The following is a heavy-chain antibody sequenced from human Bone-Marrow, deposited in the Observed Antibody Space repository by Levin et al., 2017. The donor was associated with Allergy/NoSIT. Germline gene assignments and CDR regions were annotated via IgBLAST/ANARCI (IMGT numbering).Heavy chain of an antibody. CDR3: ARNPVEHRAYDY. CDR2: ITDNGRGT. J-gene: IGHJ4*02. V-gene: IGHV3-64*01. D-gene: IGHD1-14*01. CDR1: GFTFSNFA. Sequence: LSLPCAASGFTFSNFAMHWVRQAPGKGLEYVSAITDNGRGTYYATSVQGRFTISRDNSKNTLYLQMGSLRTEDTAVYYCARNPVEHRAYDYWGQGTLVTVSS.